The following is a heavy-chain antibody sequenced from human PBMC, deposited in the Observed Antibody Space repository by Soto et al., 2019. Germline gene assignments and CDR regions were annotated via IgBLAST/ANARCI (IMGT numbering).Heavy chain of an antibody. CDR1: GFPYSTYW. D-gene: IGHD3-22*01. CDR3: ASKTYYYDSGDYGRDY. V-gene: IGHV3-74*01. CDR2: INSDGSST. Sequence: EVQLVESGGGLVQPGGSLRLSCAASGFPYSTYWMHWVRQVPGKGLVWVSRINSDGSSTSYADSVKGRFTISRDNAKNTLYLQMNSLRAEDTAVYYCASKTYYYDSGDYGRDYWGQGTLVTVSS. J-gene: IGHJ4*02.